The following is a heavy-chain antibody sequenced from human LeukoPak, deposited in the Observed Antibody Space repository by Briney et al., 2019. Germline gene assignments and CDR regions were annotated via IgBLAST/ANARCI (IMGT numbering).Heavy chain of an antibody. CDR1: GFTVSGNY. J-gene: IGHJ6*03. CDR2: IYSGGST. Sequence: GGSLRLSCAASGFTVSGNYMSWVRQAPGKGLERVSVIYSGGSTYYADSVKGRFTISRDNSKNTLYLQMNSLRAEDTAVYYCARSSMVRGVISYYYYMDVWGKGTTVTISS. D-gene: IGHD3-10*01. V-gene: IGHV3-66*01. CDR3: ARSSMVRGVISYYYYMDV.